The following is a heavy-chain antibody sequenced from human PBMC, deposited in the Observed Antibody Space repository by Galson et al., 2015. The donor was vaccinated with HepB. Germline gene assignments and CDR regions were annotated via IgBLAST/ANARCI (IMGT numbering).Heavy chain of an antibody. CDR3: ARVESGIAVATYWFDP. V-gene: IGHV1-18*04. CDR1: GYTFTSYG. J-gene: IGHJ5*02. CDR2: ISAYNGNT. D-gene: IGHD6-19*01. Sequence: SVKVSCKASGYTFTSYGISWARQAPGQGLEWMGWISAYNGNTNYAQKLQGRVTMTTDTSTSTAYMELRSLRSDDTAVYYCARVESGIAVATYWFDPWGQGTLVTVSS.